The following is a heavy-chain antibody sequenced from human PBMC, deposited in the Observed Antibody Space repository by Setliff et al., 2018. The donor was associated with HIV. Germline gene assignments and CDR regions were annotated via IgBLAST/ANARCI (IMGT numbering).Heavy chain of an antibody. CDR1: GDSISSHS. CDR2: IYTSGST. CDR3: ARAIVGTIDAFDI. J-gene: IGHJ3*02. D-gene: IGHD1-26*01. Sequence: SETLSLTCTVSGDSISSHSWAWIRQPAGKGLEWIGRIYTSGSTNYNPSLKSRVTMSVDTSKNQLSLKLTSVTAADTAIYYCARAIVGTIDAFDIWGQGTMVTVSS. V-gene: IGHV4-4*07.